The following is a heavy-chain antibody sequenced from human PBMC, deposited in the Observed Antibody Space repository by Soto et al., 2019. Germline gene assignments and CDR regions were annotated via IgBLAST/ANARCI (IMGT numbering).Heavy chain of an antibody. CDR2: MYNTGST. CDR1: GGTISRYY. V-gene: IGHV4-59*01. Sequence: QVQLQESGPGLVKPSETLSLTCTVSGGTISRYYWSWIRQPPGKGLEWIGYMYNTGSTGYNPSFKTRVTISVDTSKNQFSLKLNAVTGADTAVYYCARGLRGYCGTDCYPLHVW. J-gene: IGHJ6*01. CDR3: ARGLRGYCGTDCYPLHV. D-gene: IGHD2-21*02.